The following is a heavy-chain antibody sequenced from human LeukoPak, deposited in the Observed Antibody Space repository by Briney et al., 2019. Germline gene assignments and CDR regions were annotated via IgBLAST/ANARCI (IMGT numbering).Heavy chain of an antibody. CDR2: INPSGGGT. J-gene: IGHJ4*02. CDR1: GYTFTRYN. D-gene: IGHD1-26*01. CDR3: AAGYSGSYYVY. Sequence: ASVKVSCKASGYTFTRYNMHWVRQAPGQGLEWMGIINPSGGGTTYAHKFQGRVTMTRDTSTSTVYTELSSLRSEDTAVYYCAAGYSGSYYVYWGQGTLVTVSS. V-gene: IGHV1-46*01.